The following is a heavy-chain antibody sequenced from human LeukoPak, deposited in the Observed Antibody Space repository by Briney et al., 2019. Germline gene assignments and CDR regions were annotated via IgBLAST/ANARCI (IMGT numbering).Heavy chain of an antibody. Sequence: PGGSLRLSCAASGFTFSSYWMSWVRQAPGKGLEWVANVKQDGSEKYYVDSVKGRFTISRDNAKNSLYPQMNSLRAEDTAVYYCARGGNSKWGYYYYYGMDVWGQGTTVTVSS. CDR1: GFTFSSYW. CDR3: ARGGNSKWGYYYYYGMDV. V-gene: IGHV3-7*03. J-gene: IGHJ6*02. CDR2: VKQDGSEK. D-gene: IGHD2/OR15-2a*01.